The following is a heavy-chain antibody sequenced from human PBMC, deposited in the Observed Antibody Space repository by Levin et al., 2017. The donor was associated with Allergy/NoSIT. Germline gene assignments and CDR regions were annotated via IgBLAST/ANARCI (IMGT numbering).Heavy chain of an antibody. V-gene: IGHV2-70*18. CDR2: IDWDDDK. Sequence: TLSLTCTFSGFSLSTGGMCVTWVRQPPGKALEWLALIDWDDDKYYSTSLKTRLTISKDTSKNQVILTITNMDPVDTSTYYCSRIQGFFSPSPIDYWGQGTLVTVSS. CDR3: SRIQGFFSPSPIDY. J-gene: IGHJ4*02. CDR1: GFSLSTGGMC. D-gene: IGHD2-2*01.